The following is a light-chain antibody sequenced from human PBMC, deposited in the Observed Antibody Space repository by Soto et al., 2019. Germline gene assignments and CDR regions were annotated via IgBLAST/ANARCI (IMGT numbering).Light chain of an antibody. CDR3: QQYGSSLFT. CDR2: GAS. V-gene: IGKV3-20*01. J-gene: IGKJ4*01. CDR1: QSVSSSY. Sequence: EIVLTQSPGTLSLSPGERATLSCRASQSVSSSYLAWYQQKPGQAPRLLIYGASSRATGIPDRFSGSGSGTDFTLTIIRLEPEDFAVYYCQQYGSSLFTFGGGTKVEIK.